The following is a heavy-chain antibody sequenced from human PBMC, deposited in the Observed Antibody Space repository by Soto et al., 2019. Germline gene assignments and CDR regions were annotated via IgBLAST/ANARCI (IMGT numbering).Heavy chain of an antibody. CDR2: INPGNGDT. D-gene: IGHD1-26*01. V-gene: IGHV1-3*01. J-gene: IGHJ4*02. CDR3: AASGSLAY. CDR1: GYTFSSYA. Sequence: QVQLVQSGAEVKKPGASVKVSCKASGYTFSSYAIHWVRQAPGQSLECMGWINPGNGDTRYSQKFQGRVTITRDTAASRAYMELSSLRSEDTALYYCAASGSLAYWGQGALVTVSS.